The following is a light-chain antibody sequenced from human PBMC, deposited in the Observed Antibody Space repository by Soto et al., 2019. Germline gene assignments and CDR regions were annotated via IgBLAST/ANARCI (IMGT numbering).Light chain of an antibody. CDR2: AAS. CDR1: QRISTY. Sequence: DIPMTQSPSSLSASVGDRVTITCRASQRISTYLNWYQQKPGKAPKLLIYAASNLQSGVASRFGGSGSGTDFTLTIGSLQPEDFAAYYCQQSYSTPRTFGQGTRVEIK. J-gene: IGKJ1*01. CDR3: QQSYSTPRT. V-gene: IGKV1-39*01.